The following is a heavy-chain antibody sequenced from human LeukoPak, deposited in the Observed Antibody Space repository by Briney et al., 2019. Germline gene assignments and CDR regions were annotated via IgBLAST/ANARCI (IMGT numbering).Heavy chain of an antibody. Sequence: SGTLSLTCAVSGGSISSSNWWSWVRQPPGKGLEWIGEIYHSGSTNYNPSLKSRVTISVDTSKNQFSLKLSSVTAADTAVYYCARVGYSSGWYVDYWGRGTLVTVSS. V-gene: IGHV4-4*02. CDR3: ARVGYSSGWYVDY. J-gene: IGHJ4*02. D-gene: IGHD6-19*01. CDR2: IYHSGST. CDR1: GGSISSSNW.